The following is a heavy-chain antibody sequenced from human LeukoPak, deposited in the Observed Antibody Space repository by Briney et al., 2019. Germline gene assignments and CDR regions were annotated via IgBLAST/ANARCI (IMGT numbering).Heavy chain of an antibody. D-gene: IGHD3-22*01. J-gene: IGHJ4*02. CDR2: IIPIFGTA. CDR3: ARDQAFGPITMIVGGPGYFDY. Sequence: ASVKVSCKASGGTFSSYAISWVRQAPGQGLEWMGGIIPIFGTANYAQKFQGRVTITADKSTSTAYMELSSLRSEDTAVYYCARDQAFGPITMIVGGPGYFDYWGQGTLVTVSS. V-gene: IGHV1-69*06. CDR1: GGTFSSYA.